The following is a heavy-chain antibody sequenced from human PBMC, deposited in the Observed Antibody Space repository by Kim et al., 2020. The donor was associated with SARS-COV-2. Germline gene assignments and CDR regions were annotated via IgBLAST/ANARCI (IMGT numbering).Heavy chain of an antibody. CDR2: ISGSGGST. CDR3: AKVWFPRGLVDY. J-gene: IGHJ4*02. V-gene: IGHV3-23*01. Sequence: GGSLRLSCAASGFTFSSYAMSWVRQAPGKGLEWVSAISGSGGSTYYADSVKGRFTISRDNYKNTLYLQMNSLRAEDTAVYYCAKVWFPRGLVDYWGQGTLVTVSS. D-gene: IGHD2-21*01. CDR1: GFTFSSYA.